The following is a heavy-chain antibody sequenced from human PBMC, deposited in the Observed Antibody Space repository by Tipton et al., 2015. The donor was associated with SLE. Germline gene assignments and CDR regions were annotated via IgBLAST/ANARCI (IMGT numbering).Heavy chain of an antibody. J-gene: IGHJ4*02. CDR2: IYTSGST. CDR1: GGSISSYY. CDR3: ARHTTDGGDIVVVPAAMALGFDY. Sequence: TLSLTCTVSGGSISSYYWSWIRQPPGKGLEWIGYIYTSGSTNYNPSLKSRVTMSVDTSKNQFSLKRSSVTAADTAVYYCARHTTDGGDIVVVPAAMALGFDYWGQGTLVTVSS. D-gene: IGHD2-2*01. V-gene: IGHV4-59*08.